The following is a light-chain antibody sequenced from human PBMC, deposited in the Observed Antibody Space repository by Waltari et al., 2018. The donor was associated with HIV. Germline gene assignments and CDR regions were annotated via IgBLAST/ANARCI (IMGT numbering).Light chain of an antibody. Sequence: LITYSSSPLSPSVGDIVTITCRASESISSYLNWYQQTPGKAPKLLIYAASSLQSGVPSRFSGSGSGTDFTLTIRSLQPEDFATYYCHQYYSTLLTFGHGTTLEIK. J-gene: IGKJ2*01. CDR2: AAS. V-gene: IGKV1-39*01. CDR3: HQYYSTLLT. CDR1: ESISSY.